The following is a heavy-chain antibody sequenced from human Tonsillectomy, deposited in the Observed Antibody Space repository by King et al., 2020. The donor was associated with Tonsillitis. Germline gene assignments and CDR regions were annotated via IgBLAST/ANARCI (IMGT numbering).Heavy chain of an antibody. CDR1: GFTFSSYS. CDR2: ISSSSSYI. J-gene: IGHJ2*01. Sequence: EVQLVESGGGLVKPGGSLRLSCAASGFTFSSYSMNWVRQAPGKGLEWVSSISSSSSYIYYADSVKGRFTISRDNAKNSLYLEMNSLRAEDTAVYYCARVWDWYFDLWGRGTLVTVSS. CDR3: ARVWDWYFDL. V-gene: IGHV3-21*01. D-gene: IGHD1-26*01.